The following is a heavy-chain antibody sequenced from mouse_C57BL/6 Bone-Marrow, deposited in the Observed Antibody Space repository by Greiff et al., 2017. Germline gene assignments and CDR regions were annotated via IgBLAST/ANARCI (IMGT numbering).Heavy chain of an antibody. Sequence: QVQLQQPGAELVMPGASVKLSCKASGYTFTSYWMHWVKQRPGQGLAWIGEIDPSDSYTNYNQKFKGKSTLTVDKSSSTAYMQLSSLTSEDSAVYYCARKAFYGSSYDFDYWGQGTTLTVSS. V-gene: IGHV1-69*01. CDR1: GYTFTSYW. CDR3: ARKAFYGSSYDFDY. CDR2: IDPSDSYT. D-gene: IGHD1-1*01. J-gene: IGHJ2*01.